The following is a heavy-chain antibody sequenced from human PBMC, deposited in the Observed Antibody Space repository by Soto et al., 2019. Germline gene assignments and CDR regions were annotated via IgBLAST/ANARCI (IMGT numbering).Heavy chain of an antibody. CDR2: VYYRGRS. Sequence: SETLSLTCTVSGGSVTNSSCYWGWIRQSPGKGLEWIGSVYYRGRSYSKSSVKSRVTISVDTSKNRFSLSLNSVTASDTAVYFCVSQRTTVPTQAYFDYWGPGALVTVSS. V-gene: IGHV4-39*01. CDR3: VSQRTTVPTQAYFDY. D-gene: IGHD4-17*01. CDR1: GGSVTNSSCY. J-gene: IGHJ4*02.